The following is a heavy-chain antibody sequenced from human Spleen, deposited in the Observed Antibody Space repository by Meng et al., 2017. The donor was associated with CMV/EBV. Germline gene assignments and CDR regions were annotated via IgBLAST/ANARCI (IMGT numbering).Heavy chain of an antibody. CDR1: GFTFSNYA. D-gene: IGHD1-26*01. V-gene: IGHV3-23*03. CDR3: AKGGGWLEYFQH. CDR2: IYSGGSST. Sequence: SWAASGFTFSNYAMSWVRQAPGKGLEWVSVIYSGGSSTYYADSVKGRFTISRDNSKNTLYLQMNSLRAEDTAVYYCAKGGGWLEYFQHWGQGTLVTVSS. J-gene: IGHJ1*01.